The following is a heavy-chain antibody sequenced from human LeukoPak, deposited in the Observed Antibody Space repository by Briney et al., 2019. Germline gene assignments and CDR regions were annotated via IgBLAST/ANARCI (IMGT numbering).Heavy chain of an antibody. CDR2: IRYDGSNK. D-gene: IGHD3-22*01. J-gene: IGHJ4*02. CDR1: GITFSSYG. CDR3: AKDKTYYYDSSGYSPMDY. V-gene: IGHV3-30*02. Sequence: GGSLRLSCAASGITFSSYGMHWVRQAPGKGLEWVAFIRYDGSNKYYADSVKGRFTISRDNSKNTLYLQMNSLRAEDTAVYYCAKDKTYYYDSSGYSPMDYWGQGTLVTVSS.